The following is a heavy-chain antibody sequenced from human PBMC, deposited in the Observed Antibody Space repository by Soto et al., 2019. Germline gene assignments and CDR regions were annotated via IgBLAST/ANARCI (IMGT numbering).Heavy chain of an antibody. V-gene: IGHV3-13*01. CDR3: ATSSRTYYYCAMDV. D-gene: IGHD6-13*01. Sequence: EVQLVESGGGLVQPGGSLRLSCAASGFTFSMYDMHWVRQATGKGLEWFSAIGSAGDTYYPDSVKGRFTTSREHAKNSLYLQMTSLRAEDTAVYYCATSSRTYYYCAMDVWGQGHTVTVSS. CDR2: IGSAGDT. CDR1: GFTFSMYD. J-gene: IGHJ6*02.